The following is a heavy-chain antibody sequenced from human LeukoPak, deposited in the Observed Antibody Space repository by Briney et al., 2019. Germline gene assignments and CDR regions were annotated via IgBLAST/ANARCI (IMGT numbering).Heavy chain of an antibody. CDR3: ARELRLEGYYSNNWFDP. J-gene: IGHJ5*02. D-gene: IGHD4-11*01. Sequence: GGSLRLSCAASGFTFSDYYMSWIRQAPGKGLEWVSYISTSGTTTYYGDSVKGRFTISRDNAKNSLYLQMNNLRAEDTAVYYCARELRLEGYYSNNWFDPWGQGTLVTVSS. CDR1: GFTFSDYY. CDR2: ISTSGTTT. V-gene: IGHV3-11*01.